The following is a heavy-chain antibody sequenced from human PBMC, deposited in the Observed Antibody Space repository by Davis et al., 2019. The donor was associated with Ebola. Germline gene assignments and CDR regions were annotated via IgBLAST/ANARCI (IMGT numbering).Heavy chain of an antibody. CDR2: IGTTATST. CDR3: ARGPSTGNSFTY. CDR1: GFTFSNYA. D-gene: IGHD6-13*01. Sequence: GESLKISCAASGFTFSNYAMSWVRRAPGKGLEWVSSIGTTATSTFYADSVKGRFTISRDNAKNSLYLQMNSLRAEDTAVYYCARGPSTGNSFTYWGQGTLVTVSS. J-gene: IGHJ4*02. V-gene: IGHV3-21*01.